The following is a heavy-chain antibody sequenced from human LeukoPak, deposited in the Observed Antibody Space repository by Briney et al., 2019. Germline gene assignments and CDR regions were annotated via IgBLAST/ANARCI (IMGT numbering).Heavy chain of an antibody. V-gene: IGHV3-33*01. J-gene: IGHJ5*02. Sequence: PGTSLRLSCAASGLTFRNYAMHWVRQAPGGRLEWVAVIWFDGTEKYYAASVMGRFTISRDSSENTLYLQMNGLRTEDTAVYYCARVNGPNSGYHYTLDLWGQGTPVTVSS. CDR2: IWFDGTEK. D-gene: IGHD3-22*01. CDR1: GLTFRNYA. CDR3: ARVNGPNSGYHYTLDL.